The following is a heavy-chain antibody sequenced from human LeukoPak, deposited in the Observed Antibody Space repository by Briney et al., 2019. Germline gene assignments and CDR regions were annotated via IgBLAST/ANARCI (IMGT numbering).Heavy chain of an antibody. CDR3: AKEGVTMVRGAYYFDY. Sequence: QPGGSLRLSCAASGFTFSSYAMSWVRQAPGEGLEWVSAISSSGGKTMYTDSVKGRFTISRDNSKNTLYLQMNSLRAEYTAVYYCAKEGVTMVRGAYYFDYWGQGTLVTVSS. J-gene: IGHJ4*02. CDR2: ISSSGGKT. D-gene: IGHD3-10*01. V-gene: IGHV3-23*01. CDR1: GFTFSSYA.